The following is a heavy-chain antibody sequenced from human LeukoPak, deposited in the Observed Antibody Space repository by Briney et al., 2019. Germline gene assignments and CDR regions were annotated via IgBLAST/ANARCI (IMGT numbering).Heavy chain of an antibody. Sequence: SETLSLTCTVSGGSISSGASDWGWLRQHPKRGLEWVVYINHSGSTYYNPSLGSRVTMSVDTSKTQFSLKLSSVTAADSAVYYCARAARQGFTMIVVPFFYFDLWGRGTLVTVSS. V-gene: IGHV4-31*03. CDR1: GGSISSGASD. J-gene: IGHJ2*01. D-gene: IGHD3-22*01. CDR2: INHSGST. CDR3: ARAARQGFTMIVVPFFYFDL.